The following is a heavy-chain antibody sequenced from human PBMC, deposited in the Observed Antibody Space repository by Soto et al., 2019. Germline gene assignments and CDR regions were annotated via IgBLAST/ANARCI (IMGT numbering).Heavy chain of an antibody. CDR3: ARDLISGYLFDY. D-gene: IGHD3-22*01. CDR2: ISYDGSNK. CDR1: GFTFSSYA. V-gene: IGHV3-30-3*01. Sequence: QVQLVESGGGVVQPGRSLRLSCAASGFTFSSYAMHWVRQAPGKGLERVAVISYDGSNKYYADSVKGRFTISRDNSKNPLYLQMNSLRAEDTAVYYCARDLISGYLFDYWGQGTLVTVSS. J-gene: IGHJ4*02.